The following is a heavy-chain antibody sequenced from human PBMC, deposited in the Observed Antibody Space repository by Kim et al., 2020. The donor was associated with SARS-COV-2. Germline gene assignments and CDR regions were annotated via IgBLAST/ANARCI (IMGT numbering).Heavy chain of an antibody. CDR3: ARGGGIAAADFDY. D-gene: IGHD6-13*01. Sequence: YAVSVKSRITINPDTSKNQYSLQLNSVTPEDTAVYYCARGGGIAAADFDYWGQGTLVTVSS. J-gene: IGHJ4*02. V-gene: IGHV6-1*01.